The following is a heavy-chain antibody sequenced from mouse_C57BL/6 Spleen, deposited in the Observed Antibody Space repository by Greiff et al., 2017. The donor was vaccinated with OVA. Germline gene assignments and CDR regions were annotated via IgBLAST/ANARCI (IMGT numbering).Heavy chain of an antibody. D-gene: IGHD2-3*01. CDR1: GYSITSGYY. J-gene: IGHJ4*01. Sequence: EVKLQESGPGLVKPSQSLSLTCSVTGYSITSGYYWNWIRQFPGNKLEWMGYISYDGSNNYNPSLKNRISITRDTSKNQFFLKLNSVTTEDTATYYCAIEDGYYDYAMDYWGQGTSVTVSS. V-gene: IGHV3-6*01. CDR3: AIEDGYYDYAMDY. CDR2: ISYDGSN.